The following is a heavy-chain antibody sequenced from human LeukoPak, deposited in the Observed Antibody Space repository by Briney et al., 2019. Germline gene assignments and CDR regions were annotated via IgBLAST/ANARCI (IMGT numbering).Heavy chain of an antibody. CDR3: ARHASSDGDFRVDY. Sequence: SETLSLTCAVSGYSISSGYYWGWIRQPPGQGLEWIGSIYHSGSTYYNPCLKTRVTISVDTSNNQFSLKLSSLTAADTAVYYCARHASSDGDFRVDYWGQGTLVTVSS. CDR1: GYSISSGYY. J-gene: IGHJ4*02. CDR2: IYHSGST. V-gene: IGHV4-38-2*01. D-gene: IGHD4-17*01.